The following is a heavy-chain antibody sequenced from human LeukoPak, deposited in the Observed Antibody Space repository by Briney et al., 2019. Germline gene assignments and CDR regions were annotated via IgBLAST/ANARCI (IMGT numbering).Heavy chain of an antibody. J-gene: IGHJ5*01. CDR1: GYTFTGYY. CDR2: INPNSGGT. D-gene: IGHD1-26*01. Sequence: ASVKVSYEASGYTFTGYYMHWVRQAPGQGLEWMGWINPNSGGTNYAQKFQGSVTMTRDTSISTVYMELSRLRSDDTAVYYCARASGSYWWFDSWGQGTLVTVSS. CDR3: ARASGSYWWFDS. V-gene: IGHV1-2*02.